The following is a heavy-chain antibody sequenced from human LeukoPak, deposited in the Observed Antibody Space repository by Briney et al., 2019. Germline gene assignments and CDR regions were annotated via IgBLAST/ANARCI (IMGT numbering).Heavy chain of an antibody. V-gene: IGHV1-2*02. CDR3: ARADFLYCSSTTCLFDY. Sequence: ASVKVSCKASGYTFTDYYLHWVRQAPGQGFEWMGWINPNSGDTNYAQKFQGRVTMTRDTSISTAHMEMSRLRSDDTAVYYCARADFLYCSSTTCLFDYWGQGTLVTVSS. CDR1: GYTFTDYY. CDR2: INPNSGDT. J-gene: IGHJ4*02. D-gene: IGHD2-2*01.